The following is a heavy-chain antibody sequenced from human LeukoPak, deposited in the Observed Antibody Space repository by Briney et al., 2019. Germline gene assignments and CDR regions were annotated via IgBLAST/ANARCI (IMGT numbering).Heavy chain of an antibody. J-gene: IGHJ4*02. CDR3: ARMGIRLFDWLPTYYFDY. Sequence: SETLSLTCTVSGGSISSYYWSWIRQPPGKGLEWIGYIYYSGSNNYNPSLKSRVTISVDTSKNQLSLKLTSVTAADTAVYYCARMGIRLFDWLPTYYFDYWGQGTLVTVSS. CDR2: IYYSGSN. V-gene: IGHV4-59*08. CDR1: GGSISSYY. D-gene: IGHD3-9*01.